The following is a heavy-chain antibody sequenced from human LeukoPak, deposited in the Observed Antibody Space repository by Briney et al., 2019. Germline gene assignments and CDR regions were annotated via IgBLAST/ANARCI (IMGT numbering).Heavy chain of an antibody. D-gene: IGHD2/OR15-2a*01. CDR2: INPNSGGT. CDR3: ARDRGVILSHFDH. CDR1: GYTFSGYY. V-gene: IGHV1-2*02. J-gene: IGHJ4*02. Sequence: ASVKVSCKASGYTFSGYYMHWVRQAPGQGLEWMGWINPNSGGTNYAQKFQGRVTMARDTSISIGYMEMSSLRSDDTAVYYCARDRGVILSHFDHWGQGTLVTVSS.